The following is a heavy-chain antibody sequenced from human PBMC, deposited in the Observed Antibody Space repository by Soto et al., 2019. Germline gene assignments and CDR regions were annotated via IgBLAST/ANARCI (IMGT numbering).Heavy chain of an antibody. V-gene: IGHV3-23*01. CDR1: GFMFDNYA. D-gene: IGHD3-22*01. J-gene: IGHJ4*02. CDR2: ISGSGHGT. Sequence: EVKLLESGGGLVPPGASARLSCITSGFMFDNYAMSWVRQSPGRGLEWVAAISGSGHGTVYTQSVQGRFIISRDKSKKTLFLQMNNWRDEDTAVYYCAKGRYFDTSGGCANYWGLGTLVSVSA. CDR3: AKGRYFDTSGGCANY.